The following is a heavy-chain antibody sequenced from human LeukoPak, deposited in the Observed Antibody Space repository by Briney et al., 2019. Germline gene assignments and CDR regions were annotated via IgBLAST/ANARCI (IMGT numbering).Heavy chain of an antibody. D-gene: IGHD6-13*01. J-gene: IGHJ6*03. Sequence: PSQTLSLTCTVSGGSISSGGYYWSWIRQHPGKGLEWIGYIYYSGSTYYNPSLKSRVTISVDTSKNQFSLKLSSVTAADTAVYYCASAPRVSSWEPPQYYYMDVWGKGPRSPSP. CDR2: IYYSGST. V-gene: IGHV4-31*03. CDR1: GGSISSGGYY. CDR3: ASAPRVSSWEPPQYYYMDV.